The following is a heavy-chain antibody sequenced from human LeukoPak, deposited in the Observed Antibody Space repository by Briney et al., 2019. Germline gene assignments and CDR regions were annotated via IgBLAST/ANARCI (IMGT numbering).Heavy chain of an antibody. V-gene: IGHV4-34*01. Sequence: SETLSLTCAVYGGSFSGYFWSWIRQPPGKGLEWIGEINHSGSANYNPSLKSRVTISVDTSKNQFSLKLNSVTAADTAVYYCARHYGPWGQGTLVTVSS. CDR1: GGSFSGYF. CDR3: ARHYGP. J-gene: IGHJ5*02. CDR2: INHSGSA. D-gene: IGHD3-16*01.